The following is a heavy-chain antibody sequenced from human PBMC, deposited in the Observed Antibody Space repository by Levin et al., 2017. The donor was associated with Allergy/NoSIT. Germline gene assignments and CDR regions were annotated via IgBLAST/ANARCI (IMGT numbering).Heavy chain of an antibody. Sequence: GGSLRLSCAASGFTFSDYYMSWIRQAPGKGLEWVSYISSSGSTIYYADSVKGRFTISRDNAKNSLYLQMNSLRAEDTAVYYCARDHRYCSSTSCLASHQPFDPWGQGTLVTVSS. J-gene: IGHJ5*02. CDR2: ISSSGSTI. D-gene: IGHD2-2*01. CDR3: ARDHRYCSSTSCLASHQPFDP. V-gene: IGHV3-11*01. CDR1: GFTFSDYY.